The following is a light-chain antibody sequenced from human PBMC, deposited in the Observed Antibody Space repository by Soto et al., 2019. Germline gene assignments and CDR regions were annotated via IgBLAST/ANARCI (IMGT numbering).Light chain of an antibody. Sequence: QSVLTQPPSASGTPGQRVTISCSGSSSNIGSNIVNWYQQLPGTAPKLLIYSNNQRPSGVPDRFSGSKSGTSASLAISGLQSEDEADYYCAAWDDSLDWVFGGGTKLTVL. J-gene: IGLJ3*02. CDR2: SNN. V-gene: IGLV1-44*01. CDR1: SSNIGSNI. CDR3: AAWDDSLDWV.